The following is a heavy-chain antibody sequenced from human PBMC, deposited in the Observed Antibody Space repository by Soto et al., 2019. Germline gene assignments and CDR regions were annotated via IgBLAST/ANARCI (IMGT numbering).Heavy chain of an antibody. D-gene: IGHD2-2*03. J-gene: IGHJ6*02. CDR3: ARDRGGYCSSTSCSNYYYYYGMDV. CDR2: IIPIFGTA. CDR1: GGTFSSYA. Sequence: QVQLVQSGAEVKKPGSSVKVSCKASGGTFSSYAISWVRQAPGQGLEWMGGIIPIFGTANYAQKFQGRVTITADESTSTAYMELSSLRSEDTAVYYCARDRGGYCSSTSCSNYYYYYGMDVWGQGTTVTVSS. V-gene: IGHV1-69*01.